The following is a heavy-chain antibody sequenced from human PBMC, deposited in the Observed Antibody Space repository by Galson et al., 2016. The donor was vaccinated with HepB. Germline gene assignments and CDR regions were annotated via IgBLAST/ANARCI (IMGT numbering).Heavy chain of an antibody. Sequence: SLRLSCAASGFTFTNNIMSWVRQAPGKGLEWIGEIYHSGSTNYNPSLQSRVTITVDKSKNQLTLNLSPVTAAETAVYYCSTGPPPKRLDSWGQGILVTVSS. CDR1: GFTFTNNIM. CDR3: STGPPPKRLDS. V-gene: IGHV4-4*02. CDR2: IYHSGST. J-gene: IGHJ5*01.